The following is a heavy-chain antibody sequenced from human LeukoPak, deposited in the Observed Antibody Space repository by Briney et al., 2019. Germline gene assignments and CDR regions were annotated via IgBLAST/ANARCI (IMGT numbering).Heavy chain of an antibody. D-gene: IGHD2-8*01. V-gene: IGHV3-23*01. J-gene: IGHJ4*02. CDR3: AKMVREFYTISYYFDY. CDR1: GFTSSGYA. Sequence: GGSLRLSCAASGFTSSGYAMNWVRQAPGKGLEWVSGISGSGAGTYYADSVKGRFTISRDNSKNTLYLQMNSLRADDTAVYYCAKMVREFYTISYYFDYWGQGTLVTVSS. CDR2: ISGSGAGT.